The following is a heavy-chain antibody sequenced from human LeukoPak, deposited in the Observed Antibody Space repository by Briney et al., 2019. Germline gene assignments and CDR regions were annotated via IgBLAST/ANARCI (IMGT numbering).Heavy chain of an antibody. V-gene: IGHV1-69*05. CDR3: ASPTTYDFWSGYYMFDY. Sequence: SVKVSCKASGDTFSSYAISWVRQAPGQGLEWMGGIIPIFGTANYAQKFQGRVTITTDESTSTAYMELSSLRSEDTAVYYCASPTTYDFWSGYYMFDYWGQGTLVTVSS. D-gene: IGHD3-3*01. CDR1: GDTFSSYA. J-gene: IGHJ4*02. CDR2: IIPIFGTA.